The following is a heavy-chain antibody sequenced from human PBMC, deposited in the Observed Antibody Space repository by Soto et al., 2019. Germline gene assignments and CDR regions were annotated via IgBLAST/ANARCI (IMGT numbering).Heavy chain of an antibody. CDR2: IDWDDDK. CDR1: GFSLSTSGMC. J-gene: IGHJ6*03. V-gene: IGHV2-70*11. Sequence: SGPTLVNPTQTLTLTCTFSGFSLSTSGMCVSWIRQPPGKALEWLARIDWDDDKYYSTSLKTRLTISKDTSKNQVALTMTNMDPVDTATYYCARIASTVTTGYYYYYMDVWGKGTTVTV. D-gene: IGHD4-17*01. CDR3: ARIASTVTTGYYYYYMDV.